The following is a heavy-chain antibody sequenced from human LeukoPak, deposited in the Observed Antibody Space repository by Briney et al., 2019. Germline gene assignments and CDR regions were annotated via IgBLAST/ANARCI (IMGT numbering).Heavy chain of an antibody. CDR3: ARGVSHRNFDWLFY. Sequence: PSETLSLTCTVSGGSISSGHNYWSWIRQPPGKGLEWIGEINDSGSTHYNTSLNSRVTISVDTSKNQIYLKLSSVTAADTAIYYCARGVSHRNFDWLFYWGQGTLVTVSS. CDR2: INDSGST. D-gene: IGHD3-9*01. CDR1: GGSISSGHNY. V-gene: IGHV4-39*07. J-gene: IGHJ4*02.